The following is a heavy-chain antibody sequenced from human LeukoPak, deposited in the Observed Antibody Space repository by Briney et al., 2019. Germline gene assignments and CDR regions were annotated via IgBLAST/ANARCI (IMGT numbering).Heavy chain of an antibody. J-gene: IGHJ4*02. CDR2: INHSGST. D-gene: IGHD3-22*01. CDR1: GGSFSGYY. CDR3: ARATLVYYDSSGYYQT. V-gene: IGHV4-34*01. Sequence: KPSETLSLTCAVYGGSFSGYYWSWIRQPPGKGLEWIGEINHSGSTNYNPSLKSRLTISVDTSKNQFSLKLSSVTAADTAVYYCARATLVYYDSSGYYQTWGQGTLVTVSS.